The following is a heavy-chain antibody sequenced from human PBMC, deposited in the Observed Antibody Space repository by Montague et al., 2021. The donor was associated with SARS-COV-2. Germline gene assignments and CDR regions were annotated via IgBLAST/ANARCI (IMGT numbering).Heavy chain of an antibody. CDR3: ARRIGYCSSSNCYGPVDY. D-gene: IGHD2-2*01. CDR1: GGSFISSSFY. Sequence: SETLSLTCTVSGGSFISSSFYWGWIRQSPVRGLEWIGSIYSSGSACYNPSLKSRVTISVDTSKNQFSLRLSSVTVADTAVYYCARRIGYCSSSNCYGPVDYWGQGTLVTVSS. CDR2: IYSSGSA. J-gene: IGHJ4*02. V-gene: IGHV4-39*01.